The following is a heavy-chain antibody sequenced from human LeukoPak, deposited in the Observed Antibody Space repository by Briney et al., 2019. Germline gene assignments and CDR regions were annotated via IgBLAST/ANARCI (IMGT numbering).Heavy chain of an antibody. V-gene: IGHV4-39*01. D-gene: IGHD3-10*01. CDR3: ARLAAAKSNVLLWFGELFFDY. J-gene: IGHJ4*02. Sequence: PGGSLRLSCAASGFTFSSYAMSWVRQPPGKGLEWIGSIHYRGSTYYNAPLKSRVTISVDTSKNQFSLKLSSVTAADTAVYYCARLAAAKSNVLLWFGELFFDYWGQGTLVTVSS. CDR2: IHYRGST. CDR1: GFTFSSYA.